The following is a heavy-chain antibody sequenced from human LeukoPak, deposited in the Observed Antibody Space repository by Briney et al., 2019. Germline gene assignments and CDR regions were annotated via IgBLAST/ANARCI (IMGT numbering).Heavy chain of an antibody. D-gene: IGHD1-1*01. J-gene: IGHJ4*02. CDR3: ARDSTTGMDY. CDR2: IYYSGST. Sequence: SETLSLTCTVSGGSISSGGYSWSWIRPHPGKGLEWIGYIYYSGSTYYNPSLKSRVTISVDTSKNQFSLKLSSVTAADTAVYYCARDSTTGMDYWGQGTLVTVSS. V-gene: IGHV4-31*03. CDR1: GGSISSGGYS.